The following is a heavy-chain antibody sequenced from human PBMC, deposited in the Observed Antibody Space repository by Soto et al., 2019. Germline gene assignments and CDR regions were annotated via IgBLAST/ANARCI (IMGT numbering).Heavy chain of an antibody. CDR1: GGSISSGGYY. D-gene: IGHD5-12*01. CDR2: IYYSGST. V-gene: IGHV4-39*01. Sequence: QVQLHESGPGLVKTSQTLSLTCSVSGGSISSGGYYWSWIRQHPGKGLEWIGSIYYSGSTYYNPSLKSRVTISVDTSKNQFSLKLSSVTAADTAVYYCARLEGHSGYDNWYNWFDPWGQGTLVTVSS. CDR3: ARLEGHSGYDNWYNWFDP. J-gene: IGHJ5*02.